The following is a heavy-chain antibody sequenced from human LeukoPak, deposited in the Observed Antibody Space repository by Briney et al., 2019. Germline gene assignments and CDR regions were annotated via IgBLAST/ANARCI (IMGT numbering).Heavy chain of an antibody. V-gene: IGHV3-48*03. CDR1: GFTFSSYE. J-gene: IGHJ4*02. Sequence: GGSLRLSCAASGFTFSSYEMNWVRQAPGKGLEWVSYISSSGSTIYYADSVKGRFTISRDNAKNSLYLQMNSLRAEDTAVYYCAKIEGYDSSGYYYVGPYFDYWGQGTLVTVSS. CDR2: ISSSGSTI. CDR3: AKIEGYDSSGYYYVGPYFDY. D-gene: IGHD3-22*01.